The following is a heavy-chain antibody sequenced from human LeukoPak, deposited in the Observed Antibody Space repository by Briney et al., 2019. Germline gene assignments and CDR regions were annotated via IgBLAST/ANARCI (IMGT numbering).Heavy chain of an antibody. J-gene: IGHJ6*03. CDR1: GGTFSSYA. CDR3: ARSRRFNWSYVHYYYMDV. V-gene: IGHV1-69*05. CDR2: IIPIFGTA. Sequence: ASVKVSCKASGGTFSSYAISWVRQAPGQGLEWMGGIIPIFGTANYAQKFQGRVTITTGESTSTAYMELSSLRSEDTAVYYCARSRRFNWSYVHYYYMDVWGKGTTVTVSS. D-gene: IGHD1-7*01.